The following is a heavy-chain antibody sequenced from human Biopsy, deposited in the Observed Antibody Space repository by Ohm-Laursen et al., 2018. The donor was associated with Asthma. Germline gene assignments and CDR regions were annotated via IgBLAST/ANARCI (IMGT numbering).Heavy chain of an antibody. CDR3: ARGQGRGIQLWSLDP. Sequence: TLSLTCTFSGGSINSDYWSWIRQPPGKGLEWIGLSSYSGFRKYNPSLKSRVTISVDTSKNQLSLNLTSVIAADTAVYYCARGQGRGIQLWSLDPWGQGILVTVSS. CDR2: SSYSGFR. CDR1: GGSINSDY. D-gene: IGHD5-18*01. V-gene: IGHV4-59*01. J-gene: IGHJ5*02.